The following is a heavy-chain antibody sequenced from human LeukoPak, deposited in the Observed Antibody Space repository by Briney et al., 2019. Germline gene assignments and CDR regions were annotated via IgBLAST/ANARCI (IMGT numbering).Heavy chain of an antibody. Sequence: ESGPTLVKPRQTLRLTCTFSGFSFSSGGVGVGWVRQPPGKALEWLGVIYENDEKLYSSSLQNRLTITKDTSRNQVVLTMANMDPVDTATYYCAHRHRGVASDIWGQGTMVTVSS. CDR3: AHRHRGVASDI. CDR1: GFSFSSGGVG. V-gene: IGHV2-5*01. J-gene: IGHJ3*02. D-gene: IGHD2-8*02. CDR2: IYENDEK.